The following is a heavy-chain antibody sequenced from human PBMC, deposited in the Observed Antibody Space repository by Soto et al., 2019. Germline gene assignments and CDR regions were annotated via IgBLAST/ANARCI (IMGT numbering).Heavy chain of an antibody. V-gene: IGHV3-21*06. CDR3: ARDDGWLILDY. Sequence: EVQLVESGGGPVKPGGSLRLSCAASGFAFNTYSMNWVRQAPGKGLELVAFITRSSSYIYYADSVRGRFTLSRDNAKNSLYLQMNSLRAEDTAIYYCARDDGWLILDYWCQGTLVTVSS. CDR1: GFAFNTYS. CDR2: ITRSSSYI. D-gene: IGHD6-19*01. J-gene: IGHJ4*02.